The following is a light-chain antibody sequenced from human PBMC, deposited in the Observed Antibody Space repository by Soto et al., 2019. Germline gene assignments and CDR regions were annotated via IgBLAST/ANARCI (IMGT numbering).Light chain of an antibody. CDR3: QQYGSSPT. CDR1: QSVSSSY. J-gene: IGKJ1*01. V-gene: IGKV3-20*01. Sequence: EIVLTQSPGTLSLSPGERATLSCRASQSVSSSYLAWYQQKPGQAPRLLIYGASSRATGIPDRFSGSGSGTDFTLTISRLEPEYFAVYYCQQYGSSPTFGKGTKVDIK. CDR2: GAS.